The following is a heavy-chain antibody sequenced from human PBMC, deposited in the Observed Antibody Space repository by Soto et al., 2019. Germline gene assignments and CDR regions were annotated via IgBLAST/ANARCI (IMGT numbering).Heavy chain of an antibody. V-gene: IGHV4-4*07. CDR3: AREGSYSAYNFAHGIQLWSFDF. CDR1: GGSINTFY. CDR2: ISSSGST. Sequence: SETLSLTCTVSGGSINTFYWSWVRQPAGKGLEWIGRISSSGSTSFNPSLESRVAMSVDTSKNHFSLNLSSVTAADMAVYYCAREGSYSAYNFAHGIQLWSFDFWGQGALVTVSS. J-gene: IGHJ4*02. D-gene: IGHD5-12*01.